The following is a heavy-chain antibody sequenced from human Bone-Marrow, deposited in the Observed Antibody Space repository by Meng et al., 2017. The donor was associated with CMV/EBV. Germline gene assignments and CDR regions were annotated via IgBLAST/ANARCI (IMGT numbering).Heavy chain of an antibody. V-gene: IGHV3-30*03. CDR1: GFTFSSYS. Sequence: SPRSCCAASGFTFSSYSMNWVRQAPGKGLEWVAVISYDGSNKYYADSVKGRFTISRDNSKNTLYLQMNSLRAEDTAVYYCARSLSLQRITIFGVVTPRFGYGMDVWGQGTTVTVSS. CDR3: ARSLSLQRITIFGVVTPRFGYGMDV. J-gene: IGHJ6*02. CDR2: ISYDGSNK. D-gene: IGHD3-3*01.